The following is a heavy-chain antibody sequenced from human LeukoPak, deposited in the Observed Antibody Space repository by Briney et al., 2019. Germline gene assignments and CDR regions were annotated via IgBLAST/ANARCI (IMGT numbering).Heavy chain of an antibody. D-gene: IGHD1-20*01. Sequence: PAETLSLTCAVYGGSFSGYYWSWIRQPPGKGLEGIGEINHSGSTNYNPSLKSRVTISVDTSKNQFSLKLSSVPAADTAVYYCARGLRYNWKPESPLSYYYYMDVWGKGTTVTVSS. CDR3: ARGLRYNWKPESPLSYYYYMDV. V-gene: IGHV4-34*01. CDR2: INHSGST. CDR1: GGSFSGYY. J-gene: IGHJ6*03.